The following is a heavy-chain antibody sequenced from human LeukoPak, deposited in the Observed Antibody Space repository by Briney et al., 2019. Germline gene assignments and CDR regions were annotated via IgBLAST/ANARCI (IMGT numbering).Heavy chain of an antibody. V-gene: IGHV4-34*01. J-gene: IGHJ4*02. CDR3: ARGRGDYIWGSYRYYVSYYFDY. D-gene: IGHD3-16*02. CDR1: GGSFSGYY. CDR2: INHSGST. Sequence: PSETLSLTCAVYGGSFSGYYWSWIRQPPGKGLEWIGEINHSGSTTYNPSLKSRVTISVDTSKNQFSLKLSSVTAADTAVYYCARGRGDYIWGSYRYYVSYYFDYWGQGTLVTVSS.